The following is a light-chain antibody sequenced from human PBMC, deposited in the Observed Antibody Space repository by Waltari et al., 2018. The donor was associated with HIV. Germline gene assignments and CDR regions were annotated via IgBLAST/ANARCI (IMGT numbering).Light chain of an antibody. CDR1: QHISHY. CDR3: QQFADLPLT. Sequence: IQMTPPPSALSSSLVDKVTITSQAAQHISHYLNWFQHKPGKAPKLLIYDASKLQTGVPSRFSGSASGTDLTLTITSLQPEDIGTYYCQQFADLPLTFGGGTQVEIK. J-gene: IGKJ4*01. V-gene: IGKV1-33*01. CDR2: DAS.